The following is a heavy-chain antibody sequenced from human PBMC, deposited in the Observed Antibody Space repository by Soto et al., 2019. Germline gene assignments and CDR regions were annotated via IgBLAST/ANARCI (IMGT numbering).Heavy chain of an antibody. Sequence: GASVKVSCKTSGYNFAAYGITWVRQAPGQGLEWMGWINTHNGNKNYAQKLQGRVTMTTDTSTSTAYMELRSLRFDDTAVYYCARVYYDILTGYYRSWFHPWGQGTLLTVSS. CDR2: INTHNGNK. CDR1: GYNFAAYG. V-gene: IGHV1-18*01. J-gene: IGHJ5*02. CDR3: ARVYYDILTGYYRSWFHP. D-gene: IGHD3-9*01.